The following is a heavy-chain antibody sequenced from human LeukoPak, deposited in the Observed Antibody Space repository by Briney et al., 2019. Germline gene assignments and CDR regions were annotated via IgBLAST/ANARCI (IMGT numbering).Heavy chain of an antibody. CDR2: IIPIFGTA. CDR3: ARDRGGYSSSPPFDY. J-gene: IGHJ4*02. D-gene: IGHD6-6*01. Sequence: SVKVSCKASGGTFSSYAISWVRQAPGQGLEWMGVIIPIFGTANYAQKFQGRVTITTDESTSTAYMELSSLRSEDTAVYYCARDRGGYSSSPPFDYWGQGTLVTVSS. CDR1: GGTFSSYA. V-gene: IGHV1-69*05.